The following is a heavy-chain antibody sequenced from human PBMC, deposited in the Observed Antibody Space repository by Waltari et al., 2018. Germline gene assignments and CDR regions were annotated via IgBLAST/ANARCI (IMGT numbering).Heavy chain of an antibody. V-gene: IGHV4-30-2*01. J-gene: IGHJ4*02. D-gene: IGHD3-3*01. CDR2: IYHSGST. CDR1: GGSISSRGYS. CDR3: ARVNDFWSGSVDY. Sequence: QLQLQESGSGLVKPSQTLSLTCAVSGGSISSRGYSWSWIRQPPGKGLEWIGYIYHSGSTYYNPSLKSRVTISVDRSKSQFSLKVSSVTAADTAVYYCARVNDFWSGSVDYWGQGTLVTVSS.